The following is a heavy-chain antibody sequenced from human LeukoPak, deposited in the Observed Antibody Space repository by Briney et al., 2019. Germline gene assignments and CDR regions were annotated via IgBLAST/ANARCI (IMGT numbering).Heavy chain of an antibody. CDR3: ARAHYGSGSYSFDY. V-gene: IGHV1-2*06. Sequence: ASVKVSCEASGYTFTGYYMHWVRQAPGQGLEWMGRINPNSGGTNYAQKFQGRVTMTRDTSISTAYMELSRLRSDDTAVYYCARAHYGSGSYSFDYWGQGTLVTVSS. CDR2: INPNSGGT. CDR1: GYTFTGYY. D-gene: IGHD3-10*01. J-gene: IGHJ4*02.